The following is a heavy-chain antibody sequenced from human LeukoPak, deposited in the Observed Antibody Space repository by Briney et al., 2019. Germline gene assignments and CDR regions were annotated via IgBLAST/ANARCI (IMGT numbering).Heavy chain of an antibody. D-gene: IGHD4-17*01. CDR1: GYICTNYG. Sequence: ASVKVSCKASGYICTNYGISWVRQAPGQGLEWMGWISAYNGNTNYAQKLQGRVTMTTDTSTSTAYMELRSLRSDDTAVYYCARTDYGDYSYYFDYWGQGTLVTVSS. J-gene: IGHJ4*02. CDR2: ISAYNGNT. V-gene: IGHV1-18*01. CDR3: ARTDYGDYSYYFDY.